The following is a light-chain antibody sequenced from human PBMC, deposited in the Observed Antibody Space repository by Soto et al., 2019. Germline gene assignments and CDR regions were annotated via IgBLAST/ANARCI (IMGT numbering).Light chain of an antibody. Sequence: QSVLTQPPSVSAAPGQKVTISCSGSSSNIGNNYVSWYQHLPGTAPKLLIYDNNKRPSGIPDRFSGSKSGTSATLGTTGLQTGDEADYYCGTWDSSLSAGVFGGGTKLTVL. CDR1: SSNIGNNY. CDR2: DNN. CDR3: GTWDSSLSAGV. J-gene: IGLJ2*01. V-gene: IGLV1-51*01.